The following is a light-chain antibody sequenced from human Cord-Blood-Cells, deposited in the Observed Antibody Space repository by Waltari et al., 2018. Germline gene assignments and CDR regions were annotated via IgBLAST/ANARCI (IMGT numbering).Light chain of an antibody. V-gene: IGKV1-39*01. CDR3: RQAYSTPWT. Sequence: IRMTHSPSSLSESVGDRVTITCPARQSISSYLKWYQQKPGKTPKLLIYAAPRLQTGDPSRVGVSGSETDLTLTISSLQPEDFATYDCRQAYSTPWTFGQGTKVEIK. CDR1: QSISSY. CDR2: AAP. J-gene: IGKJ1*01.